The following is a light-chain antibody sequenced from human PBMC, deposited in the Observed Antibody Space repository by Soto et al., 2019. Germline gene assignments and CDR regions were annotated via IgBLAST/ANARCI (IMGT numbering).Light chain of an antibody. CDR2: GVS. CDR1: QSVDTSY. CDR3: QQYVSSPWT. J-gene: IGKJ1*01. Sequence: VMTQAPATLSVSPGERATLSCRASQSVDTSYLAWYQQKAGQAPRLLIYGVSNRATGIPDRFSGSGSGTDFSLTITRLEPEDFAVYYCQQYVSSPWTFGQGTKVHIK. V-gene: IGKV3-20*01.